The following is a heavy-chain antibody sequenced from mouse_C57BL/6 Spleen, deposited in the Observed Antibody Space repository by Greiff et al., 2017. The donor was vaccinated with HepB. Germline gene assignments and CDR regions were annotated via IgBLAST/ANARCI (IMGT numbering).Heavy chain of an antibody. CDR2: IYPGDGAT. D-gene: IGHD1-1*01. CDR1: GYAFSSSW. V-gene: IGHV1-82*01. CDR3: ARRPLYGGSYDY. Sequence: QVQLQQSGPELVKPGASVKISCKASGYAFSSSWMNWVKQRPGKGLEWIGRIYPGDGATNYNGKFKGKSTLTADKSSSTAYMQLSSLTSEDSAVYICARRPLYGGSYDYWGQGTTLTVSS. J-gene: IGHJ2*01.